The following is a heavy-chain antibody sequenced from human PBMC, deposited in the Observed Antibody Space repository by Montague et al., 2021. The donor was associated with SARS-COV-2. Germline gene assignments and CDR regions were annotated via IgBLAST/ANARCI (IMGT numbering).Heavy chain of an antibody. CDR2: IYSSGRT. CDR1: GFTVSSSY. Sequence: SLRLSCAASGFTVSSSYMSWVRQAPGKGLEWVSLIYSSGRTSYADSVTGRFTMSRDNSKNTLYPQMNSLRAEDTAVYYCARDFGESRDHWGQGTLVTVSS. CDR3: ARDFGESRDH. D-gene: IGHD3-10*01. J-gene: IGHJ4*02. V-gene: IGHV3-53*01.